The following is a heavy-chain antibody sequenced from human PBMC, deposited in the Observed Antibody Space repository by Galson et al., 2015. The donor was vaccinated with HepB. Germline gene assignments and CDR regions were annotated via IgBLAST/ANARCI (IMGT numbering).Heavy chain of an antibody. Sequence: SLRLSCAASGFTFSSYGMHWVRQAPGKGLEWVAVISYDGSNKYYADSVKGRFTISRDNSKNTLYLQMNSLRAEDTAVYYCARMYSSSWYTGYYYYGMDVWGQGTTVTVSS. CDR1: GFTFSSYG. J-gene: IGHJ6*02. V-gene: IGHV3-30*03. CDR3: ARMYSSSWYTGYYYYGMDV. CDR2: ISYDGSNK. D-gene: IGHD6-13*01.